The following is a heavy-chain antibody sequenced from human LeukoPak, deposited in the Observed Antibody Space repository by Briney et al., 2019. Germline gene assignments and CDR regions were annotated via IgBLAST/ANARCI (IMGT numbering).Heavy chain of an antibody. CDR3: AREGSSGWGDY. CDR1: GFTFSYYG. CDR2: ISSSGSTI. D-gene: IGHD6-19*01. J-gene: IGHJ4*02. V-gene: IGHV3-11*04. Sequence: GGTLRLSCAASGFTFSYYGMSWVRQAPGKGLEWVSYISSSGSTIYYADSVKGRFTISRDNAKNSLYLQMNSLRAEDTAVYYCAREGSSGWGDYWGQGTLVTVSS.